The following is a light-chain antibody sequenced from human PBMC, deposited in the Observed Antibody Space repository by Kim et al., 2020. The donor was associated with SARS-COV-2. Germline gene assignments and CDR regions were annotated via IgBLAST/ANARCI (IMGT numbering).Light chain of an antibody. Sequence: GQSITISCTGTSSDIGGYNFVSWYQQHPGKAPKLIIFGVSNRPSGVSSRFSGSKSGHTASLTISDLQAEDEADYYCSSYTSSRTLVFGGGTQLTVL. V-gene: IGLV2-14*04. CDR1: SSDIGGYNF. CDR3: SSYTSSRTLV. J-gene: IGLJ3*02. CDR2: GVS.